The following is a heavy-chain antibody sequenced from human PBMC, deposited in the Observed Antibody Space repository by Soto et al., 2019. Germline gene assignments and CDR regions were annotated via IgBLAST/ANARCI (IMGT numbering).Heavy chain of an antibody. CDR3: ATAAIGYCSGGRCNASPNPQDY. J-gene: IGHJ4*02. CDR1: EFSFSDYY. Sequence: QVQLVESGGGLVKPGGSLRLSCAASEFSFSDYYMSWIRQAPGKGLEWVSYITSGSSYTNYADSVKGRFTISRDNAKNSLYLQMNSLSVEDTAVYYCATAAIGYCSGGRCNASPNPQDYWGQGTLVTVSS. V-gene: IGHV3-11*05. D-gene: IGHD2-15*01. CDR2: ITSGSSYT.